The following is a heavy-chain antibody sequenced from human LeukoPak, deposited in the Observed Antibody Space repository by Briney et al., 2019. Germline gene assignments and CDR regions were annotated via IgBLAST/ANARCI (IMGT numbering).Heavy chain of an antibody. CDR1: GGSITSYY. D-gene: IGHD3-10*01. CDR3: SGKYYSGDAMEV. J-gene: IGHJ6*02. CDR2: IYYSGST. Sequence: SETLSLTCTVSGGSITSYYWNWVRQPPGKGLEWIGFIYYSGSTNYNPSLKSRVSMSTDTPKNQFSLKLSSVTAADTAIYYCSGKYYSGDAMEVWGQGTTVTVSS. V-gene: IGHV4-59*01.